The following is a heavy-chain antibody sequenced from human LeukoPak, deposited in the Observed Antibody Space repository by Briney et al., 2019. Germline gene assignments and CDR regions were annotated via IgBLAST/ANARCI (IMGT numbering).Heavy chain of an antibody. CDR3: AKFSKGYFDWLLLTDY. Sequence: GGSLRLSCAASGFTFSSYAMSWVRQAPGKGLEWVSAISGSGGSTYYADSVKGRFTISRDNSKNTLYLQMNSLRAEDTAVYYCAKFSKGYFDWLLLTDYWGQGTLVTVSS. CDR2: ISGSGGST. D-gene: IGHD3-9*01. J-gene: IGHJ4*02. V-gene: IGHV3-23*01. CDR1: GFTFSSYA.